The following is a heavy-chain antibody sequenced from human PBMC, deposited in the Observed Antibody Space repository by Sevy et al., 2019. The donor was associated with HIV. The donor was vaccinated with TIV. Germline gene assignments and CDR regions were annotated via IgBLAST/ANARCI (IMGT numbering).Heavy chain of an antibody. Sequence: GGSLRLSCAASGFTFSTYSMNWVRQAPGKGLEWVSSISSHNSYIYYADSLEGRFTISRDNAKNSLYLQMNSLRAEDTAVYCCARDRGNWNNDAFDIWGQGTMVTVSS. CDR2: ISSHNSYI. D-gene: IGHD1-20*01. CDR1: GFTFSTYS. V-gene: IGHV3-21*01. CDR3: ARDRGNWNNDAFDI. J-gene: IGHJ3*02.